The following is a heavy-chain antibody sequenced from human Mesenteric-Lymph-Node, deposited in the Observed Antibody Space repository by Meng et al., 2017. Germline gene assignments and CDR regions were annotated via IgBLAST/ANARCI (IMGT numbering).Heavy chain of an antibody. Sequence: SETLSLTCAVYGGSFSGYYWSWIRQPPGKGLEWIGEINHSGSTNYNPSLKSRVTISVDTSKNQFPLKLSSVTAADTAVYYCARDVYYDSSGYYYVPDAFDIWGQGTMVTVSS. CDR1: GGSFSGYY. D-gene: IGHD3-22*01. J-gene: IGHJ3*02. CDR2: INHSGST. V-gene: IGHV4-34*01. CDR3: ARDVYYDSSGYYYVPDAFDI.